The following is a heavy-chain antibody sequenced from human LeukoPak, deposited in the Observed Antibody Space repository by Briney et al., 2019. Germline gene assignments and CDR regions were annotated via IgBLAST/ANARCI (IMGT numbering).Heavy chain of an antibody. CDR2: IIPIFGTA. J-gene: IGHJ4*02. CDR1: GYTFTSYG. D-gene: IGHD2-15*01. Sequence: GASVKVSCKASGYTFTSYGISWVRQAPGQGLEWMGGIIPIFGTANYARKFQGRVTITADESTSTAYMELSSLRSEDTAVYYCARGGVVVAATNFDYWGQGTLVTVSS. CDR3: ARGGVVVAATNFDY. V-gene: IGHV1-69*13.